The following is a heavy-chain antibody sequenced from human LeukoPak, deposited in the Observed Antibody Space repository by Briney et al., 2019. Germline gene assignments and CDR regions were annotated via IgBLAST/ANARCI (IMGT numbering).Heavy chain of an antibody. Sequence: GASVKVSCKASGYTFTGYYMHWVRQAPGQGLEWMGWINPNSGGTNYAQKFQGRVTMTEDTSTDTAYMELSSLRSEDTAVYYCATDTAASGAGFDYWGQGTLVTVSS. CDR1: GYTFTGYY. CDR2: INPNSGGT. J-gene: IGHJ4*02. D-gene: IGHD3-10*01. CDR3: ATDTAASGAGFDY. V-gene: IGHV1-2*02.